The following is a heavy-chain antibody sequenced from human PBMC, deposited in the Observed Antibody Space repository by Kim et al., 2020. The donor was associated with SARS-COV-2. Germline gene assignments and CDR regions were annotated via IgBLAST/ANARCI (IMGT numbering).Heavy chain of an antibody. CDR3: ARSARIYDSSGHYDRFFDP. J-gene: IGHJ5*02. Sequence: GGSLRLSCAASGFSFSSYAMFWVSQAPGKGLEWVAAIASDGSLQFYAGSVKGRFTISRDNSQNTVTLQMDSLRIEDTAVYYCARSARIYDSSGHYDRFFDPGGQGTLVTVSS. D-gene: IGHD3-22*01. CDR2: IASDGSLQ. V-gene: IGHV3-33*07. CDR1: GFSFSSYA.